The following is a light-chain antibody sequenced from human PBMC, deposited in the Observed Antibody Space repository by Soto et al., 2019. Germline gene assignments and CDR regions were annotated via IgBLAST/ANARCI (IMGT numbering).Light chain of an antibody. Sequence: QSALTQPRSVSGSPGQSVTISCTGTSRDVGGYTFVSWYQQHPGKAPKLMIYDVNKRPSGVPGRFSGSKSGNTASLTISGLQAEDEADYYCCSYAGTYTHYVFGTGTKLTVL. V-gene: IGLV2-11*01. CDR2: DVN. CDR1: SRDVGGYTF. CDR3: CSYAGTYTHYV. J-gene: IGLJ1*01.